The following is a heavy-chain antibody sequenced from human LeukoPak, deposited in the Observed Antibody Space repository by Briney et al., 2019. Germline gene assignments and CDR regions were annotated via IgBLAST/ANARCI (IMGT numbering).Heavy chain of an antibody. CDR3: VRGPVLLWFGEWQASRFDY. CDR2: IIPIFGTA. CDR1: GGTFSSYA. J-gene: IGHJ4*02. D-gene: IGHD3-10*01. Sequence: ASVKVSCKASGGTFSSYAISWVRQAPGQGLEWMGGIIPIFGTANYAQKFQGRVTITADESTSTAYMELSSLRSEDTAVYYCVRGPVLLWFGEWQASRFDYWGQGTLVTVSS. V-gene: IGHV1-69*13.